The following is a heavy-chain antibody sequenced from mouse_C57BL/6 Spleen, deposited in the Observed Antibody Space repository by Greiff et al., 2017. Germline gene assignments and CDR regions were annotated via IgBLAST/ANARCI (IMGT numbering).Heavy chain of an antibody. CDR1: GYTFTSYW. Sequence: VQLQQPGAELVMPGASVKLSCKASGYTFTSYWMHWVKQRPGQGLEWIGEIDPSDSYTNYNQKFKGKSTLTVDQSSSTAYMQLSSLTSEDSAVYYSASGSSSWFAYWGQGTLVTVSA. J-gene: IGHJ3*01. CDR2: IDPSDSYT. V-gene: IGHV1-69*01. D-gene: IGHD1-3*01. CDR3: ASGSSSWFAY.